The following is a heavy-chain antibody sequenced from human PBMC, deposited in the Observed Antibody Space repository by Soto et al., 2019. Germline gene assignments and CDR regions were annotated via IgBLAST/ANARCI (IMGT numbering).Heavy chain of an antibody. CDR2: ISSSSSYI. D-gene: IGHD3-3*01. CDR1: GVALRSYS. CDR3: ARGGVDNIVDY. V-gene: IGHV3-21*01. J-gene: IGHJ4*02. Sequence: GGALGLRCASSGVALRSYSMNWVRQAPGKGLEWVSSISSSSSYIYYADSVKGRFTISRDNAKNSLYLQMNSLRAEDTAVYYCARGGVDNIVDYWGQGSLVTVSS.